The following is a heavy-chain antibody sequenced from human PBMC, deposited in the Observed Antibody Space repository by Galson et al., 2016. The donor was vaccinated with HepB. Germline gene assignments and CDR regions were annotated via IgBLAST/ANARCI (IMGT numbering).Heavy chain of an antibody. J-gene: IGHJ4*02. Sequence: SETLSLTCTVSAGSMRDSYWSWIRQPPGKGLEWIEYIYYSGSTNYNPSLKSRVTISVDMSKNQFYLNLTSVTSADTAVYYCTRESGSGSYVYLDSWGRGALVTVSS. CDR3: TRESGSGSYVYLDS. D-gene: IGHD3-10*01. V-gene: IGHV4-59*01. CDR2: IYYSGST. CDR1: AGSMRDSY.